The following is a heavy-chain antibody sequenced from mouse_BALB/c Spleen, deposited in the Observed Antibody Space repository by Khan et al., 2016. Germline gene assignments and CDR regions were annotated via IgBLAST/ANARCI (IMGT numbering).Heavy chain of an antibody. D-gene: IGHD2-3*01. CDR2: ISYSGTT. CDR1: GDSITSGY. J-gene: IGHJ2*01. V-gene: IGHV3-8*02. CDR3: STYDGYFLDY. Sequence: EVKLLESGPSLVKPSQTLSLTCSVTGDSITSGYWNWIRKFPGNKFEYMGYISYSGTTYYNPSLKSRISITRDTSKNQFYLQLNSVTAEDTATYYCSTYDGYFLDYWGQGTTLTVSS.